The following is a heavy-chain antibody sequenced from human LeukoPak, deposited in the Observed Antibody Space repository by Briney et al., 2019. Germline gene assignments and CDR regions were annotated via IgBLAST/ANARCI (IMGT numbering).Heavy chain of an antibody. J-gene: IGHJ4*02. V-gene: IGHV3-48*04. Sequence: SGRSLRLSCRASGFTFSSYSMNWVRQAPGKGLEWVSYISTSRSTTYYADSVKGRFTISRDNVKNSLYLQMDSLRGEDTAVYYCAKTDTAWFYLDSWGQGTQVTVSS. CDR3: AKTDTAWFYLDS. CDR2: ISTSRSTT. CDR1: GFTFSSYS. D-gene: IGHD3-9*01.